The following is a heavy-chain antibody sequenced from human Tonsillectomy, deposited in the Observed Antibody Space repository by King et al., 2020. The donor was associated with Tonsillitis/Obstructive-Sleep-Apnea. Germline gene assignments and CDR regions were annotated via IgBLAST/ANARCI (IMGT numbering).Heavy chain of an antibody. CDR1: GFTFSDYY. CDR3: ASACCGGDCPPDY. D-gene: IGHD2-21*01. CDR2: ISSSSSYT. Sequence: VQLVESGGGLVKPGGSLRLSCAASGFTFSDYYMSWIRQAPGKGLEWVSYISSSSSYTNYADSVKGRFTISRDNAKNSLYLQMNSLRAADTAGYYCASACCGGDCPPDYWGQGTLVTVSS. J-gene: IGHJ4*02. V-gene: IGHV3-11*05.